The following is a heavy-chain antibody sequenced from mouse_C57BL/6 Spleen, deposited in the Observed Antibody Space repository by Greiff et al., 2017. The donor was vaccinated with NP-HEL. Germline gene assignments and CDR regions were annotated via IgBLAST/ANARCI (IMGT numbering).Heavy chain of an antibody. V-gene: IGHV1-61*01. CDR3: AIYYGSSYGY. CDR1: GSTFTSYW. D-gene: IGHD1-1*01. J-gene: IGHJ2*01. CDR2: IYPSESET. Sequence: QVQLQQPGAELVRPGSSVKLSCKASGSTFTSYWLDWVSQRPGQGLEWIGNIYPSESETHYNQKFKDKATLTVDKSSSTAYMQLSSLTSVDSAVYYCAIYYGSSYGYWGQGTTLTVSS.